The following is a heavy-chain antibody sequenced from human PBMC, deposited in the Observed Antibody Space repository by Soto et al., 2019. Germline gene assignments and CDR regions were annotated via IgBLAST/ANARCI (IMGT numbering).Heavy chain of an antibody. CDR3: ARGFRIAARPNYYYYGMDV. CDR2: IYTSGST. Sequence: QVQLQESGPGLVKPSETLSLTCTVSGGSISSYYWSWIRQPAGKGLEWIGRIYTSGSTNYNPSLKSRVTMSVDTSKNQFSLKLSSVTAADTAVYYCARGFRIAARPNYYYYGMDVWGQGTTVTVSS. V-gene: IGHV4-4*07. D-gene: IGHD6-6*01. J-gene: IGHJ6*02. CDR1: GGSISSYY.